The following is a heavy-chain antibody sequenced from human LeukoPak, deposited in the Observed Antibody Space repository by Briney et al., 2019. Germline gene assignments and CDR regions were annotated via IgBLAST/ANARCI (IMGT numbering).Heavy chain of an antibody. D-gene: IGHD3-10*01. CDR2: MNPNSGNT. Sequence: ASVKVSCKASGYTFTNYDMNWVRQATGQGLEWMGWMNPNSGNTGYAQKFRGRISMTRNTSISIAYMELSSLRSEDTAIYSCARGRGSGSYYNVPFDPWGQGTLVTVSS. CDR3: ARGRGSGSYYNVPFDP. J-gene: IGHJ5*02. CDR1: GYTFTNYD. V-gene: IGHV1-8*01.